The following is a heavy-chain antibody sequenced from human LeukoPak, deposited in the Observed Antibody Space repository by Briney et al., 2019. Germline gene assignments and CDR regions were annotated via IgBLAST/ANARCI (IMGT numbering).Heavy chain of an antibody. D-gene: IGHD4-17*01. V-gene: IGHV4-59*12. CDR2: IYHSGST. Sequence: PSETLSLTCTVSGGSISSYYWSWIRQPPGKGLEWIGEIYHSGSTNYNPSLKTRVTISVDKSKNQFSLKLSSVTAADTAVYYCARASHDYGDYSHFDYWGQGTLVTASS. CDR3: ARASHDYGDYSHFDY. CDR1: GGSISSYY. J-gene: IGHJ4*02.